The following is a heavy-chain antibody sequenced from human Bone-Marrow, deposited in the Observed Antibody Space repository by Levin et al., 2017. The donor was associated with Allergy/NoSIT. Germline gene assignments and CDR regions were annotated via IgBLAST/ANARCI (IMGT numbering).Heavy chain of an antibody. CDR1: GFTFGDYA. Sequence: GESLKISCTASGFTFGDYAMSWFRQAPGKGLEWVGFIRSKAYGGTTEYAASVKGRFTISRDDSKSIAYLQMNSLKTEDTAVYYCTRVHGGCSGGSCYATPLYFDYWGQGTLVTVSS. V-gene: IGHV3-49*03. J-gene: IGHJ4*02. CDR2: IRSKAYGGTT. CDR3: TRVHGGCSGGSCYATPLYFDY. D-gene: IGHD2-15*01.